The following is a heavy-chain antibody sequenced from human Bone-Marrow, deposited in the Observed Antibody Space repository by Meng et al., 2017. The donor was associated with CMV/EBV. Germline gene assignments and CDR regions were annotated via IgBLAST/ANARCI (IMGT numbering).Heavy chain of an antibody. CDR1: GFIFSTYV. CDR2: ISSDGTNE. V-gene: IGHV3-30*04. J-gene: IGHJ4*01. CDR3: ARGLTVVVVAAFGY. D-gene: IGHD2-15*01. Sequence: GGSLRLSCVASGFIFSTYVMHWVRQAPGKGLEWVAVISSDGTNEFYADSVKGRFTISRDNSKNTVYLQMNSVRADDTALYYCARGLTVVVVAAFGYWGQGTLVTVSS.